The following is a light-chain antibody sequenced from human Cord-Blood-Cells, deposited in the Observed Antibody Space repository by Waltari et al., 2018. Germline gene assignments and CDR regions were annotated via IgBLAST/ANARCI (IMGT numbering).Light chain of an antibody. Sequence: QSVLTQPPSVSGAPGQRVTISCTGSSSNIRPGYDVHSYQQLPGTAPKLLPYGNSNRPSGVPDRFSGSKSGTSASLAITGLQAEDEADYYCQSYDSSLSGWVFGGGTKLTVL. CDR1: SSNIRPGYD. J-gene: IGLJ3*02. CDR2: GNS. CDR3: QSYDSSLSGWV. V-gene: IGLV1-40*01.